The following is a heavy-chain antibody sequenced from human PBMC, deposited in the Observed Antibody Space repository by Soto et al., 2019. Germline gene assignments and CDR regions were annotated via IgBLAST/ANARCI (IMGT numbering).Heavy chain of an antibody. CDR3: AKRASMVRGLIYFDY. Sequence: GSLRLSCAASGFTFCSYAMSWVRQAPGKGLEWVSAIHGGGVSIAYADSVKGRFTISRDNSKNTLYLQMNSLRAEDTALYYCAKRASMVRGLIYFDYWGQGTLVTVSS. V-gene: IGHV3-23*01. D-gene: IGHD3-10*01. CDR1: GFTFCSYA. J-gene: IGHJ4*02. CDR2: IHGGGVSI.